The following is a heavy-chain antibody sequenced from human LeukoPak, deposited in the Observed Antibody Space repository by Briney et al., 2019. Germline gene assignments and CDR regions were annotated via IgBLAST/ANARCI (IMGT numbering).Heavy chain of an antibody. CDR3: AREKPFYDSSGYYYPIAFDY. CDR2: INWNGGST. J-gene: IGHJ4*02. Sequence: GGSLRLSCAASGFTFDDYGMSWVRQAPGKGLEGGSGINWNGGSTGYADSVKGRFTIARNNAKNSMYLPMNSLRAEDTALYYCAREKPFYDSSGYYYPIAFDYWGQGTLVTVSS. CDR1: GFTFDDYG. D-gene: IGHD3-22*01. V-gene: IGHV3-20*04.